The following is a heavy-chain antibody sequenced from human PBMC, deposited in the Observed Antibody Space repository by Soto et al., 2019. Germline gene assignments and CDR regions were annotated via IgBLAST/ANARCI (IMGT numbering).Heavy chain of an antibody. Sequence: QVQLVQSGAEVKKPGASVKVSCKASGYTFTSYAMHWVRQAPGQRLEWMGWINAGNGNTKYSQKFQGRVTITRDTSASTAYMTLSSLTSEDTAVHNSASDVGATGDSGQGPLVTVSS. CDR3: ASDVGATGD. CDR1: GYTFTSYA. J-gene: IGHJ4*02. D-gene: IGHD1-26*01. V-gene: IGHV1-3*01. CDR2: INAGNGNT.